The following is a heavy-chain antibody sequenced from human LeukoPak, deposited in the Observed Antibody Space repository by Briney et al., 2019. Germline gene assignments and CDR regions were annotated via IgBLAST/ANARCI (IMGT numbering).Heavy chain of an antibody. CDR2: IYYSGST. CDR3: ARVWPFGSGHGYFDY. J-gene: IGHJ4*02. CDR1: GGSISSYY. Sequence: SSEALSLTCTVSGGSISSYYWSWIRQPPGKGLEWIGYIYYSGSTNYNPSLKSRVTISVDTSKNQFSLKLSSVTAADTAVYYCARVWPFGSGHGYFDYWGQGTLVTVSS. D-gene: IGHD3-3*01. V-gene: IGHV4-59*01.